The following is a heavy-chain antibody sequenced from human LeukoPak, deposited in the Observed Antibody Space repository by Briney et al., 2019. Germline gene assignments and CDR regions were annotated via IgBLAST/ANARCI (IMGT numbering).Heavy chain of an antibody. CDR1: GGSISSGDYY. D-gene: IGHD6-13*01. CDR3: ARSHGDSIAAAGGTNWFDP. Sequence: SETLSLTCTVSGGSISSGDYYWSWIRQPPGKGLEWVGYIYYSGSTYYNPSLKSRVTISVDTSKNQFSLKLSSVTAADTAVYYCARSHGDSIAAAGGTNWFDPWGQGTLVTVSS. CDR2: IYYSGST. J-gene: IGHJ5*02. V-gene: IGHV4-30-4*08.